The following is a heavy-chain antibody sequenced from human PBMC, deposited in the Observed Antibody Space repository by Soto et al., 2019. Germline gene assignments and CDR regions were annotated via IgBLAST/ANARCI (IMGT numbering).Heavy chain of an antibody. V-gene: IGHV1-18*01. Sequence: ASVKVSCKASGYTFTSYGISWVRQAPGQGLEWMGWISAYNGNTNYAQKLQGRVTMTTDTSTSTAYVELRSLRSDDTAVYYCARDRGNSVAFDIWGQGTMVTVSS. CDR3: ARDRGNSVAFDI. D-gene: IGHD2-21*02. CDR1: GYTFTSYG. J-gene: IGHJ3*02. CDR2: ISAYNGNT.